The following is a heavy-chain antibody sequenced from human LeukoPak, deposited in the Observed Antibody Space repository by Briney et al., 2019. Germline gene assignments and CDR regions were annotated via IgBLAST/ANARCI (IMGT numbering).Heavy chain of an antibody. CDR1: GYTFTSYG. CDR2: ISACNGNT. V-gene: IGHV1-18*01. CDR3: ARDSTWFGELSSFDY. J-gene: IGHJ4*02. Sequence: GASVKVSCKASGYTFTSYGISWVRQAPGQGLEWMGWISACNGNTNYAQKLQGRVTMTTDTSTSTAYMELRSLRSDDTAVYYCARDSTWFGELSSFDYWGQGTLVTVSS. D-gene: IGHD3-10*01.